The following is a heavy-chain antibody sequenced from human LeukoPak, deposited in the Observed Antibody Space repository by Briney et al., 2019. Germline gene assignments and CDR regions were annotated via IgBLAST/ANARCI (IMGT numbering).Heavy chain of an antibody. CDR3: ARAGKSLYSSTSWMDY. CDR1: GVSISSYY. Sequence: SETLSLTCTVSGVSISSYYWSWIRQPPGKGLEWVGYIYYSGSTNYNPSLKSRVSISVDTSKNQFSLKLSSVTAADTAGYYCARAGKSLYSSTSWMDYWGQGTLVTVSS. CDR2: IYYSGST. J-gene: IGHJ4*02. V-gene: IGHV4-59*01. D-gene: IGHD6-13*01.